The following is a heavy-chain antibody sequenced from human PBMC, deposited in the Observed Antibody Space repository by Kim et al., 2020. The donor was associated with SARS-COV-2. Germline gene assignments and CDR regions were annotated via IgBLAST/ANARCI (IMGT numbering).Heavy chain of an antibody. J-gene: IGHJ6*02. Sequence: ASVKVSCKASGYTFTSYAMNWVRQAPGQGLEWMGWINTNTGNPTYAQGFTGRFVFSLDTSVSTAYLQISSLKAEDTAVYYCARAPWAAAGTWGYYYYGMDVWGQGTTVTVSS. CDR1: GYTFTSYA. V-gene: IGHV7-4-1*02. D-gene: IGHD6-13*01. CDR3: ARAPWAAAGTWGYYYYGMDV. CDR2: INTNTGNP.